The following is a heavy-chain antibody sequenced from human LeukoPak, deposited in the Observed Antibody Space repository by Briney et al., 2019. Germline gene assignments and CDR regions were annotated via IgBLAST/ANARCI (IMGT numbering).Heavy chain of an antibody. CDR1: GFTFTSSA. J-gene: IGHJ5*02. D-gene: IGHD3-16*01. V-gene: IGHV1-58*02. CDR3: ASQKSWGNWFDP. Sequence: GTSVKVSCKASGFTFTSSAMQWVRQARGQRLEWIGWIVVGSGNTNYAQKFQERVTITRDMSTSTAYMELSSLRSEDTAVYYCASQKSWGNWFDPWGQGTLVTVSS. CDR2: IVVGSGNT.